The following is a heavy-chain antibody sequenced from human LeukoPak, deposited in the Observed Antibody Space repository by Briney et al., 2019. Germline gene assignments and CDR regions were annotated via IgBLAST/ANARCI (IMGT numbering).Heavy chain of an antibody. CDR3: ARDKVVGATYLDY. D-gene: IGHD2-15*01. V-gene: IGHV3-9*01. J-gene: IGHJ4*02. CDR1: GFTFDDYA. CDR2: ISWHSGTI. Sequence: GGTLRLSCAASGFTFDDYAMHWVRQAPGKGLEWVSGISWHSGTIDYADSVKGRFTISRDNAKNSVYLQMNSLRAEDTAVYYCARDKVVGATYLDYWGQGTLVTVSS.